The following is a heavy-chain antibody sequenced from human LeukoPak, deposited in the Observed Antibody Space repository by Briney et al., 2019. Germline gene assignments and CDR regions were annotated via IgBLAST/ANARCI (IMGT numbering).Heavy chain of an antibody. CDR1: GGSISSRSDY. V-gene: IGHV4-39*01. CDR3: ARRPGEYGGNDFDY. D-gene: IGHD4/OR15-4a*01. Sequence: SETLSLTCTVSGGSISSRSDYWGWIRQPPGKGLAWIGSIYYSGSTHYNPSLKSRVTISVDTSKNQFSLKLSSVTAADTAVYYCARRPGEYGGNDFDYWGQGTLVTVSS. J-gene: IGHJ4*02. CDR2: IYYSGST.